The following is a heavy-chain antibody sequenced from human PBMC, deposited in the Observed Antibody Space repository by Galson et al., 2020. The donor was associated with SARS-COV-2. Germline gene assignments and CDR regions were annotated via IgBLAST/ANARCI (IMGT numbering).Heavy chain of an antibody. CDR1: VFTFSSSD. CDR2: ISGSGRSI. D-gene: IGHD2-15*01. V-gene: IGHV3-23*01. J-gene: IGHJ4*02. Sequence: GGYLRLSCAASVFTFSSSDMNWVRQAPGKGLEWVSGISGSGRSIFYADSVQVRFTVSRDNSKNTLYLQMNSLRAEDTAVYYCAKESGGTFDYWGQGTLVTVSS. CDR3: AKESGGTFDY.